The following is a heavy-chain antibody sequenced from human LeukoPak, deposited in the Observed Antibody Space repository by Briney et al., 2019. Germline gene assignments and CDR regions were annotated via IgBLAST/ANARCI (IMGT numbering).Heavy chain of an antibody. D-gene: IGHD3-10*01. CDR2: IVPIFGTA. CDR1: GGTFSSYA. J-gene: IGHJ4*02. CDR3: ARPLPGGGFGELND. V-gene: IGHV1-69*06. Sequence: SVKVSCKASGGTFSSYAISWVRQAPGQGLEWMGGIVPIFGTANYAQKFQGRVTITADKSTSTAYMELSSLRSEDTAVYYCARPLPGGGFGELNDWGQGTLVTVSS.